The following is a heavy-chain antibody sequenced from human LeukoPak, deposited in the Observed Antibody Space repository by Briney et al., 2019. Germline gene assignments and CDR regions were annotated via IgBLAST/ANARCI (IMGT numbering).Heavy chain of an antibody. CDR3: ARTVGATYYHYGMDV. CDR2: INWNGGST. D-gene: IGHD1-26*01. V-gene: IGHV3-20*01. J-gene: IGHJ6*02. Sequence: PGGSLRLSCAASGFTFDDYGMSWVRQAPGKGLEWVSGINWNGGSTGYADSVKGRFTISRDNAKNSLYLQMNSLRAEDTALYHCARTVGATYYHYGMDVWGQGTTVTVSS. CDR1: GFTFDDYG.